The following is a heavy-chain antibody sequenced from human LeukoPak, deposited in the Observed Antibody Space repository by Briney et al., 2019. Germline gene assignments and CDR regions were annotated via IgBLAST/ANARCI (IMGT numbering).Heavy chain of an antibody. CDR1: GDSLSSRSYY. Sequence: SETLSLTCTVSGDSLSSRSYYWGRIRQPPGKGLEWIGSISYSGSTYYNPSLKRRVTISVDTSKNQFSLKLSSVTAADTAVYYCASGPRISLVRGALELDYWGQGTLVTVSS. J-gene: IGHJ4*02. CDR2: ISYSGST. CDR3: ASGPRISLVRGALELDY. V-gene: IGHV4-39*07. D-gene: IGHD3-10*01.